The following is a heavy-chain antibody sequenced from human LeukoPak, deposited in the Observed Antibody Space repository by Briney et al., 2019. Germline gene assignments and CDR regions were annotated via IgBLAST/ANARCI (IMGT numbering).Heavy chain of an antibody. CDR3: ATYRQVMLPFEA. V-gene: IGHV3-23*01. CDR2: TFQGGGEI. CDR1: GFTFSDFA. Sequence: GSLRLSCAASGFTFSDFAMIWVRQPPGKGLEWVSITFQGGGEIHYADSVRGRFTISRDNSRSTLFLQMNSLRGEDTAIYYCATYRQVMLPFEAWGQGTLVTVSS. D-gene: IGHD5-18*01. J-gene: IGHJ5*02.